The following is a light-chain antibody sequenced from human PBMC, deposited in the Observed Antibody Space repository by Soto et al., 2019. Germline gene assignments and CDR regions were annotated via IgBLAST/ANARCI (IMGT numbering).Light chain of an antibody. V-gene: IGKV1-6*01. Sequence: AIQMTQSPSSLSASVADRVTITCRASQGIRNDVGWYQQKPGKAPKLLIYAASSLQSGVPSRFSGSGSGTDFTLTISSLQPEDFETYYCLQDYNYPWTFGQGTKGDI. CDR2: AAS. CDR3: LQDYNYPWT. CDR1: QGIRND. J-gene: IGKJ1*01.